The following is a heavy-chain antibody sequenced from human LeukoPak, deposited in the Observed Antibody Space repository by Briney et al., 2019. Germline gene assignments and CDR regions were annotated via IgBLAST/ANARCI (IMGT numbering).Heavy chain of an antibody. CDR2: INPNSGST. CDR1: GYTFTSFY. D-gene: IGHD1-26*01. V-gene: IGHV1-46*01. Sequence: ASVKVSCKASGYTFTSFYMHWVRQAPGQGPEWMGRINPNSGSTNYAQKFQGRVTMTRDTSTSTVYMELSRLRSEDSAVYYCARIGGRASDAFEIWGRGTVVTVSS. CDR3: ARIGGRASDAFEI. J-gene: IGHJ3*02.